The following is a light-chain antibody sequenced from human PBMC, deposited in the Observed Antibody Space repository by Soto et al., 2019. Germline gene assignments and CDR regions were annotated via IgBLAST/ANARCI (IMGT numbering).Light chain of an antibody. CDR1: QSVSTNY. J-gene: IGKJ2*01. CDR3: QQYGSSPET. CDR2: CAT. Sequence: VLTQSPGTPSLSPGERATLSCRASQSVSTNYLAWYQQKPGQSPRLLIYCATRRATGIPDRFSGSGSGTDFILTISRLEPEDFALYFCQQYGSSPETFAQGTKLDIK. V-gene: IGKV3-20*01.